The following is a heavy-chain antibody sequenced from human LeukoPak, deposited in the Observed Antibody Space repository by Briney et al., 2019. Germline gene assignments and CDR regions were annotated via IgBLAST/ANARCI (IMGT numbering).Heavy chain of an antibody. J-gene: IGHJ6*04. CDR2: ISGSGGST. V-gene: IGHV3-23*01. Sequence: GGSLRLSCAASGFTFSSYAMSWVRQAPGKGLEWVSAISGSGGSTYYADSVKGRFTISRDNSKNTLYLQMNSLRAEDTAVYYCAKGPHHFDDIAAAGTMDVWGKGTTVTVSS. CDR3: AKGPHHFDDIAAAGTMDV. CDR1: GFTFSSYA. D-gene: IGHD6-13*01.